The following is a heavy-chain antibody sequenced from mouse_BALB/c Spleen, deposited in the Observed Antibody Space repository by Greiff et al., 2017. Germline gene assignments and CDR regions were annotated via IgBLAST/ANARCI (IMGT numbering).Heavy chain of an antibody. CDR3: ARPFLRGAMEF. Sequence: EVMLVESGGGLVKPGGSLKLSCAASGYTFSDYYMYWVRQTPDKRLEWVATISDCGSYTYYPDSVKGQCTISRDTAKNKLYMQMSSLKSEDTAMYYCARPFLRGAMEFWGQGASVTVSS. CDR1: GYTFSDYY. D-gene: IGHD1-1*01. CDR2: ISDCGSYT. J-gene: IGHJ4*01. V-gene: IGHV5-4*02.